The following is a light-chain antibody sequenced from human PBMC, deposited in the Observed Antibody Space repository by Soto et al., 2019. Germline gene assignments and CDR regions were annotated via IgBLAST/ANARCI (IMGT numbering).Light chain of an antibody. CDR3: QQSYNAPIT. Sequence: EIVLTQSPGTLSLSPGERATLSCRASQSLSSSYLAWYQQKPGQAPRLLIYGASSRATGIPDRFSGSGSGTDFTLTISSLQPEDFATYYCQQSYNAPITFGQGTRLENK. CDR2: GAS. J-gene: IGKJ5*01. V-gene: IGKV3-20*01. CDR1: QSLSSSY.